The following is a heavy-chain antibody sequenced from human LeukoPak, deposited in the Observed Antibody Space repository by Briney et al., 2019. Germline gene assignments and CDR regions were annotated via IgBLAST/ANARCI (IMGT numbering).Heavy chain of an antibody. CDR1: GFTFSSYA. CDR2: ISYEGSNK. CDR3: ARAIFGVVTPFDY. D-gene: IGHD3-3*01. Sequence: GGSLRLSCAASGFTFSSYAMHWVRQAPGKGLEWVAVISYEGSNKYYADSVKGRFTISRDNSKNTLYLQMNRLRAEDTAVYYCARAIFGVVTPFDYWGQGTLVTVSS. J-gene: IGHJ4*02. V-gene: IGHV3-30-3*01.